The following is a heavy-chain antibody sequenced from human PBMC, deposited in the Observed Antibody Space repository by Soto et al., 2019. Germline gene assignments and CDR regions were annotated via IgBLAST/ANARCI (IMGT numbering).Heavy chain of an antibody. D-gene: IGHD2-15*01. CDR1: EGSRVSGGAY. Sequence: SDGCSVAEGSRVSGGAYWSWIRQHPGKGLEWIGYIYYSGSTYYNPSLKSRITISVDTSKNQFSLKLSSVTAADTALYYCARTPARWGHGTLVTVSS. V-gene: IGHV4-31*03. CDR2: IYYSGST. J-gene: IGHJ4*01. CDR3: ARTPAR.